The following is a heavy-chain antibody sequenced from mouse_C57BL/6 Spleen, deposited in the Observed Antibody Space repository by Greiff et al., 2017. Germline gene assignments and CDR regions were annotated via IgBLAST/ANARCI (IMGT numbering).Heavy chain of an antibody. CDR3: AIRFRDGGYVDV. Sequence: QVHVKQSGAELARPGASVKMSCKASGYTFTSYTMHWVKQRPGQGLEWIGYINPSSGYTKYNQKFKDKATLTADKSSSTAYMQLSSLTSEDSAVYYCAIRFRDGGYVDVWGTGTTVTVSS. CDR2: INPSSGYT. D-gene: IGHD3-3*01. J-gene: IGHJ1*03. V-gene: IGHV1-4*01. CDR1: GYTFTSYT.